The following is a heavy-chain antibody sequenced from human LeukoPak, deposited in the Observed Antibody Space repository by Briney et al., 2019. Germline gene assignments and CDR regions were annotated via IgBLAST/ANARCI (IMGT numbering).Heavy chain of an antibody. Sequence: GGSLRLSCAASGFTFSDSAMSWVPQAPGKGLEWVSYISGSSGSKFHADSVKGRFTISRDNSKGTLYLQMNSLRAEDTALYYCAKGSKFSGTYYFDYWGQGTLVTVSS. CDR3: AKGSKFSGTYYFDY. CDR2: ISGSSGSK. CDR1: GFTFSDSA. D-gene: IGHD1-26*01. V-gene: IGHV3-23*01. J-gene: IGHJ4*02.